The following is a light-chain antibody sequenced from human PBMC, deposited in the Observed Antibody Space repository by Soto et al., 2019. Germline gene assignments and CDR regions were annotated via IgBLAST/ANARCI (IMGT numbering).Light chain of an antibody. CDR3: LQYERSPTT. CDR1: QSVSSTY. Sequence: EIVLTQSPGTLSLSPGERATLSCRASQSVSSTYLAWYQQKPGQAPSLLIYGASRRATGIPDRFSGSGSGTDFTLTISRLEPEDFAVYYWLQYERSPTTFGGGTKVEIK. CDR2: GAS. J-gene: IGKJ4*01. V-gene: IGKV3-20*01.